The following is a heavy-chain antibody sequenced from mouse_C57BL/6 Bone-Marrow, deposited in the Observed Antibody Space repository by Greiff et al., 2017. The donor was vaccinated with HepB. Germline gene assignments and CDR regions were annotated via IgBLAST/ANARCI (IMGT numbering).Heavy chain of an antibody. V-gene: IGHV2-2*01. CDR2: IWSGGST. Sequence: VQLQESGPGLVQPSQCLSITCTASGFSLTSYGVHWVRQSPGKGLEWLGAIWSGGSTDYNAAFISRLSISKDNSKSQVFFKMNSLQAYDTAFYYCAREDDSFAYWGQGTLVTVSA. CDR1: GFSLTSYG. J-gene: IGHJ3*01. D-gene: IGHD2-4*01. CDR3: AREDDSFAY.